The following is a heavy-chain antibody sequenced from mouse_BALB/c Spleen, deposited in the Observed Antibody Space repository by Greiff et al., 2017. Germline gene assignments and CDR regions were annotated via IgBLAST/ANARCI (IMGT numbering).Heavy chain of an antibody. V-gene: IGHV7-3*02. CDR3: ARASDGDYDLYYFDY. D-gene: IGHD2-13*01. Sequence: EVKLVESGGGLVQPGGSLRPSCATSGFTFTDYYMSWVRQPPGKALEWLGFIRNKANGYTTEYSASVKGRFTISRDNSQSILYLQMNTLRAEDSATYYCARASDGDYDLYYFDYWGQGTTLTVSS. CDR1: GFTFTDYY. CDR2: IRNKANGYTT. J-gene: IGHJ2*01.